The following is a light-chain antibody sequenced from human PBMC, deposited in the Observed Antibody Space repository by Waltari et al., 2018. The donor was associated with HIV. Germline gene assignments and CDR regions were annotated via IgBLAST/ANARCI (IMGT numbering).Light chain of an antibody. CDR3: TSYTSISPLAI. CDR1: SLALGCSDY. Sequence: QSALTQPASVSGSPGQSITISCNGTSLALGCSDYVSWYQQYPGKAPKLIIFGVTNRPSGVSTRFSGSKSGNMASLTISGLQAEDEADYYCTSYTSISPLAIFGGGTQVTVL. J-gene: IGLJ7*01. V-gene: IGLV2-14*01. CDR2: GVT.